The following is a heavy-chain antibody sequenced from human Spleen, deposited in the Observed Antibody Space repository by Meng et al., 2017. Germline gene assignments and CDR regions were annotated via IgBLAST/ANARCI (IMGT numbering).Heavy chain of an antibody. CDR1: GYTFTGYY. D-gene: IGHD3-22*01. J-gene: IGHJ4*02. CDR2: INPNSGGT. V-gene: IGHV1-2*06. CDR3: ATYYYDSSGYYYSFDY. Sequence: ASVKVSCKASGYTFTGYYMHWVRQAPGQGLEWMGRINPNSGGTNYAQKFQGRVTITTDESTSTAYMELSSLRSEDTAVYYCATYYYDSSGYYYSFDYWGQGTLVTVSS.